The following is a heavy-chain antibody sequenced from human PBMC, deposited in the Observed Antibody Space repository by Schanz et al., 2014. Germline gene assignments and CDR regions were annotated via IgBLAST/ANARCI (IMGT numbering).Heavy chain of an antibody. V-gene: IGHV3-23*04. CDR3: ARDRRNADLDY. D-gene: IGHD1-1*01. CDR2: ISGRDGST. J-gene: IGHJ4*02. CDR1: GFTFSSYA. Sequence: VQLVDSGGGLVKPGGSLRLSCVASGFTFSSYAMSWVRQAPGKGLEWVSAISGRDGSTYYADSVRGRFTISRDNAKNSLFLQMNSLRAEDTALYYCARDRRNADLDYWGQGTLVTVSS.